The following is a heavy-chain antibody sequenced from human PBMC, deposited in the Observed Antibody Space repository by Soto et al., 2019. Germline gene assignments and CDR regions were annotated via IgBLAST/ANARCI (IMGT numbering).Heavy chain of an antibody. J-gene: IGHJ5*02. CDR1: GFIFENFG. V-gene: IGHV3-23*01. D-gene: IGHD1-26*01. CDR2: ISGSGFKK. CDR3: AKNQGVELVPLATVDWFDP. Sequence: GGSLRLSCAASGFIFENFGMSLVRQAPGKGLEWISSISGSGFKKYYADSVKGRFTISRDNSKSTVYPELNNLSAEDTAVYHCAKNQGVELVPLATVDWFDPWGQGSVVTVSS.